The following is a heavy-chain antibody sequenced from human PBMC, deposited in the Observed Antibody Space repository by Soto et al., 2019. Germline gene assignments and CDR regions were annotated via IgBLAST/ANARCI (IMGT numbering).Heavy chain of an antibody. CDR3: ARAKKGGYVDY. CDR2: IYYSGST. J-gene: IGHJ4*02. D-gene: IGHD3-16*01. V-gene: IGHV4-31*03. Sequence: SETLSLTCTVSGGSISSGGYYWSWIRQHPGKGLERIGYIYYSGSTYYNPSLKSRVTISVDTSKNQFSLKLSSVTAADTAVYYCARAKKGGYVDYWGQGTLVTVSS. CDR1: GGSISSGGYY.